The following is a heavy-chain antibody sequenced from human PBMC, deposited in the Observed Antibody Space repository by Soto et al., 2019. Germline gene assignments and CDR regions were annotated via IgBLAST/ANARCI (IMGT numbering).Heavy chain of an antibody. J-gene: IGHJ6*02. Sequence: SVKVSCKASGGTFSSYAISWVRQAPGQGLEWKGGIIPIFGTANYAQKFQGRVTITADESTSTAYMELSSLRSEDTAVYYCARGTLSYYYGMDVWGQGTTVTVSS. D-gene: IGHD1-7*01. CDR2: IIPIFGTA. V-gene: IGHV1-69*13. CDR3: ARGTLSYYYGMDV. CDR1: GGTFSSYA.